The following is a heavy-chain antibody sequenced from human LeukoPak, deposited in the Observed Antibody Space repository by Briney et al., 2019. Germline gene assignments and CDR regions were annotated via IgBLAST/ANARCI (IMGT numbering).Heavy chain of an antibody. J-gene: IGHJ4*02. D-gene: IGHD5-18*01. CDR3: ARTGYSYGYGGYYFDY. Sequence: SETLSLTCTVSGGSISSYYWSWIRQPPGKGLEWIGYIYYSGSTNYNLSLKSRVTISVDTSKNQFSLKLSSVTAADTAVYYCARTGYSYGYGGYYFDYWGQGTLVTVSS. CDR2: IYYSGST. V-gene: IGHV4-59*01. CDR1: GGSISSYY.